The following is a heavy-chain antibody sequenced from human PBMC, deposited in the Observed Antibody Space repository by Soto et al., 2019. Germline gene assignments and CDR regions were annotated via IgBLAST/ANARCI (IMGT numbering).Heavy chain of an antibody. J-gene: IGHJ5*02. CDR1: VGCITGYC. V-gene: IGHV4-4*07. CDR2: IFSSGST. CDR3: ERDQGVVVTDDNWFDP. Sequence: ETLCLACTIPVGCITGYCWFWIRHPPGKGLEWIGRIFSSGSTNYNPSLNGRITMSLGTSKNQFSLKLNSATATDTAVYFCERDQGVVVTDDNWFDPWREGILVTVSS. D-gene: IGHD2-21*02.